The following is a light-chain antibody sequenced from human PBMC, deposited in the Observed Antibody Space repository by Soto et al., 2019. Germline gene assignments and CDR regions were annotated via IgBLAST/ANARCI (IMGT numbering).Light chain of an antibody. J-gene: IGLJ3*02. CDR2: DVS. CDR3: SSYKVSTMV. Sequence: QSALTQPASVSGSPGQSITISCTGTSNDVGGYNHVSWYQQHPGIAPKLIIYDVSNRPSGVSIRFSGSKSGNTASLTISGLQAEDEADYYCSSYKVSTMVFGGGTKLTVL. CDR1: SNDVGGYNH. V-gene: IGLV2-14*01.